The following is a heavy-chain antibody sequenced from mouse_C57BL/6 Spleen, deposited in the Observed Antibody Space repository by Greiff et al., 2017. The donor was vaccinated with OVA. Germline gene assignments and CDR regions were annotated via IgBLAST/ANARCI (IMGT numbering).Heavy chain of an antibody. V-gene: IGHV5-6*01. D-gene: IGHD1-1*01. CDR3: ASLYGSSYEGFAY. J-gene: IGHJ3*01. Sequence: DVQLVESGGDLVKPGGSLKLSCAASGFTFSSYGMSWVRQTPDKRLEWVATISSGGSYTYYPDSVKGRFTISRDNAKNTLYLQMSSLKSEDTAMYYCASLYGSSYEGFAYWGQGTLVTVSA. CDR2: ISSGGSYT. CDR1: GFTFSSYG.